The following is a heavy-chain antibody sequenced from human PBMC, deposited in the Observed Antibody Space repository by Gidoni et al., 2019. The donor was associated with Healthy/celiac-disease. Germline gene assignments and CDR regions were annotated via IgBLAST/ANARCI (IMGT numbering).Heavy chain of an antibody. CDR2: IYYSGST. D-gene: IGHD4-17*01. Sequence: QVQLQESGPGLVKPSQTLSLTCTDSGGSISSGGYYWSWIRQHPGKGLEWIGYIYYSGSTYYNPSLKSRVTISVDTSKNQFSLKLSSVTAADTAVYYCARVPPDYGDYPNAFDIWGQGTMVTVSS. J-gene: IGHJ3*02. CDR3: ARVPPDYGDYPNAFDI. CDR1: GGSISSGGYY. V-gene: IGHV4-31*03.